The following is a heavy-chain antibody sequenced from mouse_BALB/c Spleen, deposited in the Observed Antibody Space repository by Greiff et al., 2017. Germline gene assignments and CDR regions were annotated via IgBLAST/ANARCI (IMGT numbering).Heavy chain of an antibody. CDR3: ARVEPNAWFAY. CDR2: ISYDGSN. V-gene: IGHV3-6*02. J-gene: IGHJ3*01. Sequence: EVKLQESGPGLVKPSQSLSLTCSVTGYSITSGYYWNWIRQFPGNKLEWMGYISYDGSNNYNPSLKNRISITRDTSKNQFFLKLNSVTTEDTATYYCARVEPNAWFAYWGQGTLVTVSA. CDR1: GYSITSGYY.